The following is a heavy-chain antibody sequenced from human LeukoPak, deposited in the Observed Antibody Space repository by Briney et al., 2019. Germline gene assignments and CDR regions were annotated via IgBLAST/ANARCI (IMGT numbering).Heavy chain of an antibody. J-gene: IGHJ3*02. V-gene: IGHV3-15*01. CDR3: TLEAVDAFDI. CDR2: IKSKTDGGTT. CDR1: GFTFSNAW. D-gene: IGHD6-19*01. Sequence: GGPLRLSCAASGFTFSNAWMSWVRQAPGKGLDWVGRIKSKTDGGTTDYAAPVKGRFTISRDDSKNTLYLQMNGLKTEDTAVYYCTLEAVDAFDIWGQGTMVTVSS.